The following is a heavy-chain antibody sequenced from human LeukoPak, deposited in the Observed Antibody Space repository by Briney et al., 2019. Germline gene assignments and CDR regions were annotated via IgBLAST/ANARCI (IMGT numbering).Heavy chain of an antibody. J-gene: IGHJ5*02. CDR1: GGSITGSNYY. CDR3: ARDGRGYCDRSGCSTYHSFDP. D-gene: IGHD2-2*01. V-gene: IGHV4-39*07. Sequence: SETLSLTCTVSGGSITGSNYYWTWIRQAPGKGQEWIGNVFHSGSTYYNPSLKSRVTISVDASKNQFSLSLISVTAADTAVYYCARDGRGYCDRSGCSTYHSFDPWGQGLLVTVSS. CDR2: VFHSGST.